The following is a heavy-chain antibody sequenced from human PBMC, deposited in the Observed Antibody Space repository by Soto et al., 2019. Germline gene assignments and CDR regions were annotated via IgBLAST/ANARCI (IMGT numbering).Heavy chain of an antibody. J-gene: IGHJ4*02. CDR1: RFTFSDYW. CDR2: TKKDGSEK. CDR3: ARGTLWNGYQFFDY. D-gene: IGHD3-3*01. Sequence: EVQLVESGGGLVQTGGSLRLSCAASRFTFSDYWMTWVRQTPGKGLEWVANTKKDGSEKYYVDSVKGRFTISRDNAKNSLYLQMNSLRADDTAVYYCARGTLWNGYQFFDYWGQGTPVTVSS. V-gene: IGHV3-7*04.